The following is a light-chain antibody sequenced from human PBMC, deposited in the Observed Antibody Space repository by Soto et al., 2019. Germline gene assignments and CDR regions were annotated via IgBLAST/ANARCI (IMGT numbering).Light chain of an antibody. CDR3: SSYTSGSTPYV. CDR1: SSDVGAYDY. J-gene: IGLJ1*01. Sequence: ALTQPASVSGSPGQSITISCTGTSSDVGAYDYVSWFQQYPGKAPKLMIYDVTDRPSGVSDRFFGSKSGNTASLTISGLRAEDEADYYCSSYTSGSTPYVFGTGTKVTVL. CDR2: DVT. V-gene: IGLV2-14*03.